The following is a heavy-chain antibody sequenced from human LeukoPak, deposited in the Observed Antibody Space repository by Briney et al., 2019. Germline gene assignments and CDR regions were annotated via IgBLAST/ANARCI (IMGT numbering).Heavy chain of an antibody. Sequence: SETLSLTCTVSGGSISSGGYYWSWIRQPPGKGLEWIGYIYHSGSTYYNPSLKSRVTISVDRSKNQFSLKLSSVTAADTAVYYCAVYSGSQYLDYWGQGTLVTVSS. CDR2: IYHSGST. J-gene: IGHJ4*02. V-gene: IGHV4-30-2*01. CDR3: AVYSGSQYLDY. CDR1: GGSISSGGYY. D-gene: IGHD1-26*01.